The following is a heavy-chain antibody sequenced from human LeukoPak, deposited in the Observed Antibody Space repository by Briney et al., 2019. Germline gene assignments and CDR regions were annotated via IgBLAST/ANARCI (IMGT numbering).Heavy chain of an antibody. V-gene: IGHV4-59*08. D-gene: IGHD4-17*01. CDR3: ARHVTVTNGWVDY. Sequence: SETLSLTCTVSGGSFNDYYWSWIRLPPGKRLEWIGYISYSGTTNYNPSLKSRVTMSLDTSKNQFSLSLSSVTAADTAVYYCARHVTVTNGWVDYWGQGTLVTVSS. CDR2: ISYSGTT. J-gene: IGHJ4*02. CDR1: GGSFNDYY.